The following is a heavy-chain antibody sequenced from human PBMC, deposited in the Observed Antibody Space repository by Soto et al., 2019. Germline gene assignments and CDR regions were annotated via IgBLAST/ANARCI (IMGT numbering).Heavy chain of an antibody. CDR3: ATYFSLAPYSISSGPFDY. D-gene: IGHD6-6*01. CDR2: FDPEDGET. J-gene: IGHJ4*02. CDR1: GYTLTELS. V-gene: IGHV1-24*01. Sequence: ASVQVSCKVSGYTLTELSMHWVRQAPGKGLEWMGGFDPEDGETIYAQKFQGRVTMTEDTSTDTAYMELSSLRSEDTAVYYCATYFSLAPYSISSGPFDYWGQGTLVTVSS.